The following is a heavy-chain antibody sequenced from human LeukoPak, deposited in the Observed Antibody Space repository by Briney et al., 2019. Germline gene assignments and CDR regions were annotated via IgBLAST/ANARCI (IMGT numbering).Heavy chain of an antibody. D-gene: IGHD1-14*01. Sequence: SETLSLTCTVSGGSISSYYWSWIRQPPGKGLEWIGYIYYSGSTHFNPSLKSRVTISVDTSKNQFSLKLRSVTAADTAVYYCASTTGGYWGQGTLVTVSS. V-gene: IGHV4-59*01. CDR2: IYYSGST. CDR1: GGSISSYY. CDR3: ASTTGGY. J-gene: IGHJ4*02.